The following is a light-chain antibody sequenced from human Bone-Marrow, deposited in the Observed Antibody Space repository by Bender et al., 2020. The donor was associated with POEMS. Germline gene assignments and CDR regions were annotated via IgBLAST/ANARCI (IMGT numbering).Light chain of an antibody. CDR3: SSYGSSFV. J-gene: IGLJ1*01. Sequence: QSALTQPASVSGSPGQSITISCSGTSRDVGNYDYVSWYQQYPGKAPQLMIYDVSNRPSEVSNRFSGSTSGSTASLTISGLQTEDEADYYCSSYGSSFVFGTGTKVIVL. V-gene: IGLV2-14*01. CDR2: DVS. CDR1: SRDVGNYDY.